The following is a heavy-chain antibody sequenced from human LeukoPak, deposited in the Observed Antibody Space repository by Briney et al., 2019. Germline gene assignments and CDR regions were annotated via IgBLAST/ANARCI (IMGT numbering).Heavy chain of an antibody. J-gene: IGHJ3*02. V-gene: IGHV4-38-2*02. CDR1: GYSISSGYY. Sequence: PSETLSLTCTVSGYSISSGYYWGWIRQPPGKGLEWIGSIYHSGSTYYNPSLKSRVTISVDTSKNQFSLKLSSVTAADTAVYYCARRNYGDYSRGRAFDIWGQGTMVTVSS. CDR3: ARRNYGDYSRGRAFDI. D-gene: IGHD4-17*01. CDR2: IYHSGST.